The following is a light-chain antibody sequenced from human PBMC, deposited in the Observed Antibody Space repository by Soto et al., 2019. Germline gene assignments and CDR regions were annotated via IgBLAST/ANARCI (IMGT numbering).Light chain of an antibody. V-gene: IGKV3-15*01. CDR2: GAS. CDR1: QSVSSN. CDR3: QQYHNLWT. J-gene: IGKJ1*01. Sequence: EIVMTQSPATLSVSPGERATLSCRASQSVSSNLAWHQQKPGQAPRLLIYGASTRATGIPARFSGSGSGTEFTLTISSLQSEDFAVYYCQQYHNLWTFGRGTEVEIK.